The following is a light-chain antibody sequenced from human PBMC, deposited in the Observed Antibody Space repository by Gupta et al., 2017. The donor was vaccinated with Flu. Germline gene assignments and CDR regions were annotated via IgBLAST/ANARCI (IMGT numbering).Light chain of an antibody. CDR3: QVWDRTSDSVV. Sequence: SYVLTHPPSVSVAPGQTARITCGGNNIGTKSVHWYQQTPGQAPVLVVYDDDDRPSGIPERFSGSNSGNTATLTITRVEVGDEADYYCQVWDRTSDSVVFAGGTKLTVL. J-gene: IGLJ2*01. V-gene: IGLV3-21*02. CDR2: DDD. CDR1: NIGTKS.